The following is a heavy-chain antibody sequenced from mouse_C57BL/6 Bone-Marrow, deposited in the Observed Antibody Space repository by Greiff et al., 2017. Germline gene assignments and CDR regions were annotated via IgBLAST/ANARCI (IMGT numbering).Heavy chain of an antibody. CDR3: ARIPYYYGSSPWYFDV. CDR2: ISDGGSYT. D-gene: IGHD1-1*01. V-gene: IGHV5-4*01. J-gene: IGHJ1*03. CDR1: GFTFSSYA. Sequence: DVHLVESGGGLVKPGGSLKLSCAASGFTFSSYAMSWVRQTPEKRLEWVATISDGGSYTYYPDNVKGRFTISRDNAKNNLYLQMSHLKSEDTAMYYCARIPYYYGSSPWYFDVWGTGTTVTVSS.